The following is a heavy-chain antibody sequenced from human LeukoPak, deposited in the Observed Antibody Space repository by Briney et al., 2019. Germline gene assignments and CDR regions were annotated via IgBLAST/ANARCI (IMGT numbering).Heavy chain of an antibody. CDR1: GGSISSYY. D-gene: IGHD3-22*01. Sequence: PSETLSLTCTVSGGSISSYYWSWIRQPPGKGLEWIGRIYTSGSTNYNPSLKSRVTMSVDTSKNQFSLKLSSVTAADTAVYYCARDGYYDSSGYYYFDYWGQGTLVTVSS. CDR3: ARDGYYDSSGYYYFDY. V-gene: IGHV4-4*07. J-gene: IGHJ4*02. CDR2: IYTSGST.